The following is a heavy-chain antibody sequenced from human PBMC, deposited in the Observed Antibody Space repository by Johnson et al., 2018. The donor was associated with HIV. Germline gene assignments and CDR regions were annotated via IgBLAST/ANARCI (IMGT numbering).Heavy chain of an antibody. D-gene: IGHD2-8*02. CDR3: AKVRRPGGVRDVFDI. Sequence: QVQLVESGGGLVQPGGSLKLSCAASGFTFSGSDMHWVRQAPGKGLEWVAVISYDGRNKYYPDSVKGRFTISRDNSKNTLYLQMKSLRDEDTAVYYCAKVRRPGGVRDVFDIWGQGTTVTVSS. CDR2: ISYDGRNK. CDR1: GFTFSGSD. V-gene: IGHV3-30-3*01. J-gene: IGHJ3*02.